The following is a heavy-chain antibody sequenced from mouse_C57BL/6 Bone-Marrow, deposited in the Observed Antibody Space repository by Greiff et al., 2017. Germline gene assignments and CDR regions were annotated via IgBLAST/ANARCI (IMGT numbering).Heavy chain of an antibody. V-gene: IGHV1-63*01. CDR3: ARSYYYGNSAYYFGY. J-gene: IGHJ2*01. D-gene: IGHD1-1*01. CDR2: IYPGGGYT. CDR1: GYTFTNYW. Sequence: VQLQQSGAELVRPGTSVKMSCKASGYTFTNYWIGWAKQRPGHGLEWIGDIYPGGGYTNYNEKFKGKATLTVDKSSSTAYMQFSSLTSEDSAIYYCARSYYYGNSAYYFGYWGQGTTLTVAS.